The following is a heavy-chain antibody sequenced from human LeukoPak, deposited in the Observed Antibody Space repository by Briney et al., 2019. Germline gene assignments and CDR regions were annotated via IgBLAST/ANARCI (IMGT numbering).Heavy chain of an antibody. V-gene: IGHV1-2*06. D-gene: IGHD1-26*01. CDR2: INPNSGGT. Sequence: ASVKVSCKASGYTFTGYYMHWVRQAPGQGLEWMGRINPNSGGTNYAQKFQGRVTMTRDTSISTAYMELSRLRSDDTAVFYCAREMTGIVGRTQSGDHWGQGTLVTVSS. J-gene: IGHJ4*02. CDR3: AREMTGIVGRTQSGDH. CDR1: GYTFTGYY.